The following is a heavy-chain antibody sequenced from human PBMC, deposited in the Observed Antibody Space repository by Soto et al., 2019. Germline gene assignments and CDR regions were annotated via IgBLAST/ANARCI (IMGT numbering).Heavy chain of an antibody. J-gene: IGHJ4*02. CDR2: VPHAGNT. V-gene: IGHV4-4*02. CDR3: ARDFKAPNDAWAFDS. CDR1: GGSISSSDW. Sequence: QVHLRESGPGLVKPSGTLSLTCAVSGGSISSSDWWNWVRQPPGKGLEWIGEVPHAGNTIYNPSLKSRVLISVDNSRNEFSLTLISVTAADTAVYYCARDFKAPNDAWAFDSWGQGSLVTVSS. D-gene: IGHD1-1*01.